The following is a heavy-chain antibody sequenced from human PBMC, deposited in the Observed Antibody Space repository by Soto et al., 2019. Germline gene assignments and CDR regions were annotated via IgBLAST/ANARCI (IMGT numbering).Heavy chain of an antibody. CDR1: GFTFSSYG. Sequence: GESLKISCAASGFTFSSYGMHWVRQAPGKGLEWVAVISYDGSNKYYADSVKGRFTISRDNSKNTLYLQMNSLRAEDTAVYYCAKGSSSWSYFDYWGQGTLVTVSS. J-gene: IGHJ4*02. CDR2: ISYDGSNK. V-gene: IGHV3-30*18. D-gene: IGHD6-13*01. CDR3: AKGSSSWSYFDY.